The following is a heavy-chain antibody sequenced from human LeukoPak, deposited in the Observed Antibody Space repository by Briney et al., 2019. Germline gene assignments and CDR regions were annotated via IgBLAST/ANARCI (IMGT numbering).Heavy chain of an antibody. J-gene: IGHJ4*02. CDR2: INHSGST. D-gene: IGHD3-22*01. CDR3: ARGSTADSSGYYHVPFDY. CDR1: GGSFSGYY. V-gene: IGHV4-34*01. Sequence: SETLSLTCAVYGGSFSGYYWSWIRQPPGKGLEGIGEINHSGSTNYNPSLKSRVTISVDTSKNQFSLKLSSVTAADTAVYYCARGSTADSSGYYHVPFDYWGQGTLVTVSS.